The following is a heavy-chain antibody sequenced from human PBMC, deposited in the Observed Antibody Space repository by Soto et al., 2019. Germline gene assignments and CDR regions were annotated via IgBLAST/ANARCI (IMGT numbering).Heavy chain of an antibody. CDR2: ISYDGNNK. V-gene: IGHV3-30*14. Sequence: GGSLRLSCAASGFTYSTYTMHWVRQAPGKGLEWVAVISYDGNNKFYADSVKGRFTISRDSTKNMLYLQMNSLRAEDTAVYYCATGGDTAKDGYWGQGTLVTVSS. CDR3: ATGGDTAKDGY. CDR1: GFTYSTYT. J-gene: IGHJ4*02. D-gene: IGHD5-18*01.